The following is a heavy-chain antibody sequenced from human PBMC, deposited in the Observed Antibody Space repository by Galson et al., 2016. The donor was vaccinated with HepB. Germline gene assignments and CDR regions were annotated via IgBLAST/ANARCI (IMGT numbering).Heavy chain of an antibody. V-gene: IGHV3-30-3*01. Sequence: SLRLSCAVSGFTFSYYAIHWVRQAPGKGLEWVAVISYDGNIKYYADSVKDRFTISRDNSKNTLYVQINSLRPEDTAVYYCARGSSRRGWSLTYWGQGTLVTVSS. D-gene: IGHD6-6*01. CDR1: GFTFSYYA. CDR3: ARGSSRRGWSLTY. J-gene: IGHJ4*02. CDR2: ISYDGNIK.